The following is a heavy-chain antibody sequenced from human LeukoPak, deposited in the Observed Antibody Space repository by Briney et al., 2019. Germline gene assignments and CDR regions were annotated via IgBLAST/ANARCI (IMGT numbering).Heavy chain of an antibody. CDR2: IIPILGIA. CDR1: GGTFSSYA. Sequence: SVKVSCKASGGTFSSYAISWVRQAPGQGLEWMGRIIPILGIANYAQKFQGRVTITADNSTSTAYMELSSLRSEDTAVYYCAREGFPSLYCVGDCYSDYWGQGTLVTVSS. J-gene: IGHJ4*02. V-gene: IGHV1-69*04. CDR3: AREGFPSLYCVGDCYSDY. D-gene: IGHD2-21*02.